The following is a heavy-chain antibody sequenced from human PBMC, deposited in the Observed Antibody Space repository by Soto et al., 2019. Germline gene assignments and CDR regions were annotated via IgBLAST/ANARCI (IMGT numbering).Heavy chain of an antibody. CDR2: ISASGGST. CDR1: GFTFDSFA. Sequence: PGGSLRLSCAASGFTFDSFAMTWVRQAPGKGLEWVSAISASGGSTYYADSVKGRFTISRDSSKNTLYLQMNSLRAEDTAVYYCARGAVTPDSWGQGTLVTVS. V-gene: IGHV3-23*01. D-gene: IGHD3-10*01. CDR3: ARGAVTPDS. J-gene: IGHJ4*02.